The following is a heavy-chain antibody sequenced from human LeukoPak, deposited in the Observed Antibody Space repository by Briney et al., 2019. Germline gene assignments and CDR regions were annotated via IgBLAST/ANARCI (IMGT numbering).Heavy chain of an antibody. CDR1: GFTFSGYG. V-gene: IGHV3-30*18. Sequence: GGSLRLSRAASGFTFSGYGMHWVRQAPGKGLEWVAVISYDGSNKYYADSVKGRFTISRDNSKNTLYLQMNSLRAEDTAVYYCAKGSRIVVVVAADYWGQGTLVTVSS. J-gene: IGHJ4*02. D-gene: IGHD2-15*01. CDR3: AKGSRIVVVVAADY. CDR2: ISYDGSNK.